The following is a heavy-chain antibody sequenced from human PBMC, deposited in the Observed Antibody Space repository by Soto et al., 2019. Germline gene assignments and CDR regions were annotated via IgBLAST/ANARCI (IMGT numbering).Heavy chain of an antibody. J-gene: IGHJ6*03. CDR3: ARNDFWSAMDV. D-gene: IGHD3-3*01. Sequence: GGSLRLSCAASGFTFSSYWMHWVRQAPGKGLVWVSRINSDGSSTSYADSVKGRFTISRDNAKNTLYLQMNSLRAEDTAVYYCARNDFWSAMDVWGKGTTVTVSS. CDR2: INSDGSST. V-gene: IGHV3-74*01. CDR1: GFTFSSYW.